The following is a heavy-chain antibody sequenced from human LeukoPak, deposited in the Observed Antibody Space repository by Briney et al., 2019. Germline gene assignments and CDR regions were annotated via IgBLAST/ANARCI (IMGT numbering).Heavy chain of an antibody. Sequence: SETLSLTCTVSGGSISSYYWSWIRQPPGKGLEWIGYIYYSGSTNYNPSLKSRVTISVDTSKNQFSLKLSSVTAADTAVYYCARGRRYYYDSSGYYHWFDPWGQGTLVTVSS. J-gene: IGHJ5*02. CDR1: GGSISSYY. D-gene: IGHD3-22*01. CDR3: ARGRRYYYDSSGYYHWFDP. CDR2: IYYSGST. V-gene: IGHV4-59*12.